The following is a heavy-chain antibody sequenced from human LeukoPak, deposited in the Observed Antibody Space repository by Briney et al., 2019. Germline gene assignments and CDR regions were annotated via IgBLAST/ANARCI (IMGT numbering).Heavy chain of an antibody. D-gene: IGHD6-13*01. J-gene: IGHJ4*02. CDR3: ARTLYIAAVPGGFDY. CDR2: INPKNAGT. CDR1: GYTFTGHY. V-gene: IGHV1-2*02. Sequence: VKVSCXASGYTFTGHYMHWVRQAPGQGLEWMGWINPKNAGTNFAQRFQGRVTMTRDTSISTVYMELSRLRSDDTALYYCARTLYIAAVPGGFDYWGQGTLVTVSS.